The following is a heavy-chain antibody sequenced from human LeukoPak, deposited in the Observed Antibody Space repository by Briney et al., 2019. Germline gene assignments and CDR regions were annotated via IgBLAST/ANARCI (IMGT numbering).Heavy chain of an antibody. CDR3: ARAAYGSGSYYSPSDY. J-gene: IGHJ4*01. D-gene: IGHD3-10*01. CDR1: GASINTYYY. Sequence: TSETLSLTCTVSGASINTYYYWGWIRQSPGKGLEWIGSIYYTGNTQYNPSLKSRITISVGTSKNQFSLKLTSVTVADTAVYYCARAAYGSGSYYSPSDYWGHGILVTVSS. V-gene: IGHV4-39*07. CDR2: IYYTGNT.